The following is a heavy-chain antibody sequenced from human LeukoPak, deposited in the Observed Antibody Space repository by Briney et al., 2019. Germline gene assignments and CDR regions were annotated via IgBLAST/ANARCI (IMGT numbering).Heavy chain of an antibody. CDR1: GFTFSDRY. V-gene: IGHV3-11*04. Sequence: PGGSLRLSCVAAGFTFSDRYISWIRQAPGKGMEWVAYISPSADNIHYADSVKGRFTISRDNARNSLFLQMNGLKAEDTAVYYCVTESGWLFDYWGQGTLVTVSS. CDR2: ISPSADNI. CDR3: VTESGWLFDY. J-gene: IGHJ4*02. D-gene: IGHD5-12*01.